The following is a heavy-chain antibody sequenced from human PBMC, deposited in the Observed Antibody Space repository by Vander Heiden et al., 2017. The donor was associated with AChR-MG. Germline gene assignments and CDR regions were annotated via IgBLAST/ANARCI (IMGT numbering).Heavy chain of an antibody. CDR1: GFSLSTSGVG. CDR2: IYWDDDK. D-gene: IGHD3-3*01. V-gene: IGHV2-5*02. Sequence: QITLKESGPTLVKPTQTLTLTCNFSGFSLSTSGVGVGWVRQPPGKALEWLALIYWDDDKRYSPSLKSRLTITKDTSKNQVVLTMTNMDPVDTATYYCAHRRILEWLLSDNWFDPWGQGTLVTVSS. J-gene: IGHJ5*02. CDR3: AHRRILEWLLSDNWFDP.